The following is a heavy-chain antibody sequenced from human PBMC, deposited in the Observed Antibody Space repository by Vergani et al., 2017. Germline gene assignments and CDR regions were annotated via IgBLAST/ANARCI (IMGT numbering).Heavy chain of an antibody. CDR2: ISWDGGST. D-gene: IGHD3-22*01. J-gene: IGHJ4*02. CDR1: GFTFSNFG. V-gene: IGHV3-43D*04. Sequence: VQLVESAGGVVQPGGSLRLSCAASGFTFSNFGMHWVRQAPGKGLEWVSLISWDGGSTYYADSVKGRFTISRDNSKNSLYLQMNSLRAEDTALYYCAKDSYDSSGYPDYWGQGTLVTVSS. CDR3: AKDSYDSSGYPDY.